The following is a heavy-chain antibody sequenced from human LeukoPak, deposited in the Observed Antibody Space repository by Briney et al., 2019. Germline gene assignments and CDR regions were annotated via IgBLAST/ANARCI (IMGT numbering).Heavy chain of an antibody. CDR3: ARALTFYYSDAFDI. V-gene: IGHV3-64*01. CDR2: ISSNGGST. D-gene: IGHD3-22*01. Sequence: GGSLRLSCAASGFTFSSYAMHWVRQAPGKGLEYVSTISSNGGSTYYANSVKGRFTISRDTSKNTLYLQMGSLRDEDMAVYYCARALTFYYSDAFDIWGQGTMVTVSS. J-gene: IGHJ3*02. CDR1: GFTFSSYA.